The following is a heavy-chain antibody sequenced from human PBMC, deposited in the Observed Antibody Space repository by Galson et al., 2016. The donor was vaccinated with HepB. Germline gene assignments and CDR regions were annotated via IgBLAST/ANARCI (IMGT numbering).Heavy chain of an antibody. J-gene: IGHJ6*01. V-gene: IGHV3-23*01. CDR3: TTDPLNPIDHAPYYYYGMDV. CDR2: ISGSGGTT. D-gene: IGHD2-2*01. Sequence: SLRLSCAASGFTFSTYAMSWVRQAPGKGLECVSGISGSGGTTSYADSVKGRFTISRDNSKNTLFLQMNSLKTEDTAVYYCTTDPLNPIDHAPYYYYGMDV. CDR1: GFTFSTYA.